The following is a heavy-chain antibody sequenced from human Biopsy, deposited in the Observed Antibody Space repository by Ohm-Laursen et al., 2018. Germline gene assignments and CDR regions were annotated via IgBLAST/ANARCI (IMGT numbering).Heavy chain of an antibody. J-gene: IGHJ5*02. D-gene: IGHD3-10*01. Sequence: SAKVSCKASGGTFSSYVISWVRQAPGQGLEWRGRIIPTFDTPTYAPDFQGRVTFTADKSTGTAHLDLRSLRSEDPAVYYCAGGAAKGNPYDHWGQGTLVTVSS. CDR3: AGGAAKGNPYDH. CDR2: IIPTFDTP. CDR1: GGTFSSYV. V-gene: IGHV1-69*06.